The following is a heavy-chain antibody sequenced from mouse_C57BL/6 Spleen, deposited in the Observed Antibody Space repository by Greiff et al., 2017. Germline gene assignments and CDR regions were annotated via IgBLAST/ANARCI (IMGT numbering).Heavy chain of an antibody. CDR3: ARGSNYVDAMDY. V-gene: IGHV1-4*01. J-gene: IGHJ4*01. Sequence: VQLQQSGAELARPGASVKMSCKASGYTFTSYTMHWVKQRPGQGLEWIGYINPSSGYTKYNQKFKDKATLTADKSSSTAYMQLSSLTSEDSAVYYCARGSNYVDAMDYWGQGTSVTVSS. CDR2: INPSSGYT. D-gene: IGHD2-5*01. CDR1: GYTFTSYT.